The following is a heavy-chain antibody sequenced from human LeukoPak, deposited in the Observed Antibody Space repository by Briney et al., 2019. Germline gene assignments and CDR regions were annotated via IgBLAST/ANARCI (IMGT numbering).Heavy chain of an antibody. Sequence: GGSLRLSCAASGFTFSSYGMHWVRQAPGKGLEWVAVIWYDGSNKYYADSVKGRFTISRDNSKNTLYLQMNSLRAEDTALYYCARDGVRAVTFNHYYFLDAWGKGTTVTVSS. CDR1: GFTFSSYG. CDR3: ARDGVRAVTFNHYYFLDA. J-gene: IGHJ6*03. V-gene: IGHV3-33*01. CDR2: IWYDGSNK. D-gene: IGHD3-10*01.